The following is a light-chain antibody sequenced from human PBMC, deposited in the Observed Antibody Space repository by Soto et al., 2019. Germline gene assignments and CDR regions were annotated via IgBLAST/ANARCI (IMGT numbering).Light chain of an antibody. Sequence: QSVLTQTASVSASPGQSITISCSGTSSDVGSYNLVSWYQHYPGKAPKLIIYEGSRRPSGVSDRFSGSKSGNTASRTISGLQAEDEADYYCCSYATSRTLVFGGGTKVTVL. CDR2: EGS. CDR3: CSYATSRTLV. V-gene: IGLV2-23*01. CDR1: SSDVGSYNL. J-gene: IGLJ3*02.